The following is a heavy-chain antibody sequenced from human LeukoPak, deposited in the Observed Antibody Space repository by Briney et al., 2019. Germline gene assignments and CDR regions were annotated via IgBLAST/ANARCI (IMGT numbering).Heavy chain of an antibody. CDR2: IYTSGST. V-gene: IGHV4-61*02. Sequence: PSETLSLTCTVSGGSISSGSYYWSWIRQPAGKGLGWIGRIYTSGSTNYNPSLKSRVTISVDTSKNQFSLKLSSVTAADTAVYYCARDSSPLIVVPAAISGFDPWGQGTLVTVSS. J-gene: IGHJ5*02. CDR3: ARDSSPLIVVPAAISGFDP. CDR1: GGSISSGSYY. D-gene: IGHD2-2*02.